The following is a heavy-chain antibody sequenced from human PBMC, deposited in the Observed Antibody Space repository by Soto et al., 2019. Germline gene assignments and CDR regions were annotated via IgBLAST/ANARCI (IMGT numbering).Heavy chain of an antibody. CDR1: GFTFSSYG. J-gene: IGHJ4*02. CDR2: IWYDGSNK. V-gene: IGHV3-33*01. Sequence: QVQLVESGGGVVQPGRSLRLSCAASGFTFSSYGMHWVRQAPGKGLEWVAVIWYDGSNKYYADSVKGRFTISRDNSKNTLYLQMNSLRAEDTAVCYCAREWLSSDSSGYYPDYWGQGTLVTVSS. D-gene: IGHD3-22*01. CDR3: AREWLSSDSSGYYPDY.